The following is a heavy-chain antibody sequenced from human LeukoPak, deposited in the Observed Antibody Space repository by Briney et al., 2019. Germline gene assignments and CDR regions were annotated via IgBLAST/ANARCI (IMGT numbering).Heavy chain of an antibody. CDR1: GYSFTSYW. V-gene: IGHV5-51*01. D-gene: IGHD2-21*02. Sequence: LGEPLKISCKGSGYSFTSYWIGWVRQMPGKGLEWMGIIYPGDSDTRYSPSFQGQVTISADKSISTAYLQWSSLKASDTAMYYCARQDIVVVTATPAEYFQHWGQGTLVTVSS. CDR2: IYPGDSDT. CDR3: ARQDIVVVTATPAEYFQH. J-gene: IGHJ1*01.